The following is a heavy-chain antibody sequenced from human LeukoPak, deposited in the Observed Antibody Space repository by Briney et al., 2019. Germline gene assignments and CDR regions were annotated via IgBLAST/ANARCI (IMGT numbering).Heavy chain of an antibody. Sequence: GGSLRLSCAAPGFTFSSYAMSWVPKAPGKGLEWFSAIIGSGGSPYYAHSVKGRFPTSRDNSKHTLHLQINSLRAEETAVYYCAKLAGVSGGSGLGCDYWGQGTLVTVSS. CDR3: AKLAGVSGGSGLGCDY. D-gene: IGHD2-15*01. J-gene: IGHJ4*02. V-gene: IGHV3-23*01. CDR1: GFTFSSYA. CDR2: IIGSGGSP.